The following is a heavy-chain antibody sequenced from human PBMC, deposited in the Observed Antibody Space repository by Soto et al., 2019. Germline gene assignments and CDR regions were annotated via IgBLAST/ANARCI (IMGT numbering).Heavy chain of an antibody. V-gene: IGHV4-31*03. J-gene: IGHJ5*02. CDR1: GGSIDSGGYY. Sequence: SETLSLTCTVSGGSIDSGGYYWSWIRQHPGKGLEWIGYIYYSGSTYYNPSLKSRVTISVDTSKNQFSLKLSSVTAADTAVYYCARVPTMVRGVIGWFDPWGQGTLVTVSS. D-gene: IGHD3-10*01. CDR3: ARVPTMVRGVIGWFDP. CDR2: IYYSGST.